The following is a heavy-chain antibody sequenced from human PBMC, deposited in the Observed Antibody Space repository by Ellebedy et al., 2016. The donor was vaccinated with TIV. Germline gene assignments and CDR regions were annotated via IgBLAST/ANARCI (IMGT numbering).Heavy chain of an antibody. CDR1: GFTFSSYS. D-gene: IGHD3-3*01. V-gene: IGHV3-48*02. CDR2: IDTSSGTI. J-gene: IGHJ2*01. Sequence: GGSLRLSCAASGFTFSSYSMNWVRQAPGKGLEWVSYIDTSSGTIYYADSVKGRFTISRDNAKNSLYLQMNSLRDEDTAVYYCARGRGAMFGVVTHYWYFDLWGRGTLVTVSS. CDR3: ARGRGAMFGVVTHYWYFDL.